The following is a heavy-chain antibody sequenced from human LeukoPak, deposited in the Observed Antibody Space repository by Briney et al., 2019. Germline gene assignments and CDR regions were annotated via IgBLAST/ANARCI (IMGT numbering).Heavy chain of an antibody. CDR2: IYSGGST. Sequence: PGGSLRLSCAASGFTVSSNYMSWVRQAPGKGLEWVSVIYSGGSTYYADSVKGRFTISRDNSKNTLYLQMNSLRAEDTAVYYCARGVSYYGSHYFDYWGQGTLVTVSS. CDR1: GFTVSSNY. D-gene: IGHD3-10*01. CDR3: ARGVSYYGSHYFDY. J-gene: IGHJ4*02. V-gene: IGHV3-53*01.